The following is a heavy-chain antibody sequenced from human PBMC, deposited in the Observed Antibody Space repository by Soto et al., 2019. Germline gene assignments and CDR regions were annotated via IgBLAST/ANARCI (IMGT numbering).Heavy chain of an antibody. CDR1: GYTFTGYY. D-gene: IGHD2-2*01. Sequence: ASVKVSCKASGYTFTGYYMHWVRQAPGQGLEWMGWINPNSGGTNYAQKFQGRVTMTRDTSISTAYMELSRLRSDDTAVYYCARTRYCSSTSCYSPLVYCGQGTLVTVSS. J-gene: IGHJ4*02. V-gene: IGHV1-2*02. CDR2: INPNSGGT. CDR3: ARTRYCSSTSCYSPLVY.